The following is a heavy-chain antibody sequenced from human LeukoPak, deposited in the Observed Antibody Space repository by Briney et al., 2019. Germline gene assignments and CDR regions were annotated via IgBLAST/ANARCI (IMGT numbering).Heavy chain of an antibody. D-gene: IGHD3-10*01. J-gene: IGHJ4*02. V-gene: IGHV3-30*02. CDR2: IRYDGSNK. CDR1: GFTFDDYG. Sequence: GGSLRLSCAASGFTFDDYGMHWVRQAPGKGLEWVAFIRYDGSNKYYADSVKGRFTISRDNSKNTLYLQMNSLRAEDTAVYYCAKDFNYYGSGSDNYFDYWGQGTLVTVSS. CDR3: AKDFNYYGSGSDNYFDY.